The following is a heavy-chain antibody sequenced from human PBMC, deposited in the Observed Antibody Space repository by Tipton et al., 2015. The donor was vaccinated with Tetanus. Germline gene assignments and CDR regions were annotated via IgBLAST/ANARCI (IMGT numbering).Heavy chain of an antibody. CDR3: ASGSSLDD. D-gene: IGHD6-6*01. CDR1: GFTFSNYA. Sequence: SLRLSCEVSGFTFSNYAMNWVRQAPGKGLEWVASISSTTSYIYYADSVKGRFTISRDNAQSSLFLQMTSLRAEDTAVYYCASGSSLDDWGQGTLVTVSS. CDR2: ISSTTSYI. J-gene: IGHJ4*02. V-gene: IGHV3-21*01.